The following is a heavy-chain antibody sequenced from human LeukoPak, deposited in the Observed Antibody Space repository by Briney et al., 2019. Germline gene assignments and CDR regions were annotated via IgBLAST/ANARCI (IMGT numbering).Heavy chain of an antibody. D-gene: IGHD1-26*01. CDR3: ARDLIVGAITEYYFDY. CDR1: GYTFTGYY. V-gene: IGHV1-2*02. CDR2: INPNSGGT. J-gene: IGHJ4*02. Sequence: ASVKVSCKASGYTFTGYYMHWVRQAPGQGFEWMGWINPNSGGTNYAQKFQGRVTMTRDTSISTAYMELSRLRSDDTAVYYCARDLIVGAITEYYFDYWGQGTLVTVSS.